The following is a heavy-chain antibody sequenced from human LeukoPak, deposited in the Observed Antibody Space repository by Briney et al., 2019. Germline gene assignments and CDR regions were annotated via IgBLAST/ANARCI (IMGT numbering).Heavy chain of an antibody. J-gene: IGHJ4*02. CDR3: AKDNSALYYYDSSGPAFDY. Sequence: QPGGSLRLSCAASGFTFSSYAMSWVRQAPGKGLEWVSAISGSGGSTYYADSVKGRFTISRDNSKNTLYLQMNSLRAEDTAVYYCAKDNSALYYYDSSGPAFDYWGQGTLVTVSS. CDR2: ISGSGGST. D-gene: IGHD3-22*01. CDR1: GFTFSSYA. V-gene: IGHV3-23*01.